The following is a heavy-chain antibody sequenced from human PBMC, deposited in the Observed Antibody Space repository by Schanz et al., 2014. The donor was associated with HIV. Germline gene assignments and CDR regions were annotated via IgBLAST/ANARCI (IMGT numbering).Heavy chain of an antibody. CDR1: GLTFSKYA. V-gene: IGHV3-7*01. Sequence: EVQLLESGGGVVQPGGSLRLSCEAPGLTFSKYAMSWVRQAPGKGLEWVANIKQDGSEKHYVASVKGRFTISRDNAKNSLYLQMSSLRADDTAVYYCARDSGPGIYWGQGTLVTVSS. CDR3: ARDSGPGIY. D-gene: IGHD3-10*01. CDR2: IKQDGSEK. J-gene: IGHJ4*02.